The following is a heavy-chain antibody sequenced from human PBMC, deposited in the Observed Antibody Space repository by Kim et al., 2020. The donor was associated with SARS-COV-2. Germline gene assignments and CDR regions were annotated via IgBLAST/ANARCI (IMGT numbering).Heavy chain of an antibody. Sequence: SETLSLTCTVSGGSISSSSYYWGWIRQPPGKGLEWIGSIYYSGSTYYNPSLKSRVTISVDTSKNQFSLKLSSVTAADTAVYYCARDRIVATATIYYYGMDVWGQGTTVTVSS. V-gene: IGHV4-39*07. J-gene: IGHJ6*02. CDR3: ARDRIVATATIYYYGMDV. CDR1: GGSISSSSYY. D-gene: IGHD5-12*01. CDR2: IYYSGST.